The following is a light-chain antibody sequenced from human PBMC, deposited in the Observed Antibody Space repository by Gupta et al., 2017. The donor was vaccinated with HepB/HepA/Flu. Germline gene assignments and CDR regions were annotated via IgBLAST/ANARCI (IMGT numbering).Light chain of an antibody. CDR1: QGISSY. Sequence: DIQLTQSPSFLSASVADRVTITCRASQGISSYLAWYQQKPGKAPKLLIYAASTLQSGVPSRFSGSGSGTEFTLTIRGLQPEDFATYYCQQLNSYPLFTFGPGTKVEIK. J-gene: IGKJ3*01. CDR2: AAS. CDR3: QQLNSYPLFT. V-gene: IGKV1-9*01.